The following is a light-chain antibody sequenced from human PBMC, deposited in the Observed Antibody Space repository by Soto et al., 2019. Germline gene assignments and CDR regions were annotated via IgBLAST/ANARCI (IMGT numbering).Light chain of an antibody. CDR1: SSDVGSYNL. CDR2: DVS. CDR3: CSYVGSSTLM. V-gene: IGLV2-23*02. J-gene: IGLJ3*02. Sequence: QSVLTQPASVSGSPGQSITISCTGTSSDVGSYNLVSWYQQHPGKAPKLMIYDVSQRPSGVSNRFSGSKSGNTASLTISGLQAEDDADYYCCSYVGSSTLMFGGGTKVTVL.